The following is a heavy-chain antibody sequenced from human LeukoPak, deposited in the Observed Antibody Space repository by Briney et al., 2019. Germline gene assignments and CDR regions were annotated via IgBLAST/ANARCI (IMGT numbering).Heavy chain of an antibody. Sequence: GSSVTVSSKASEGTFSSYAIRWGPRAPGEKREGLSGIITLFGTANYTQKFQGRVTITTDESTSTDYLDLNSRRSEATAADYCACQKLLYSSSWGRADWFDPWGQGTLATVS. J-gene: IGHJ5*02. CDR3: ACQKLLYSSSWGRADWFDP. D-gene: IGHD6-13*01. V-gene: IGHV1-69*05. CDR1: EGTFSSYA. CDR2: IITLFGTA.